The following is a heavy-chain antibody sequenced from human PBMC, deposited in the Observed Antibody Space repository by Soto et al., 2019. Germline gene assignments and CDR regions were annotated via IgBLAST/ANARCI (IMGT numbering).Heavy chain of an antibody. CDR2: IYHSGST. J-gene: IGHJ5*02. D-gene: IGHD6-6*01. CDR3: ASGLTYDSSSSHNWFDP. CDR1: GGSISSSNW. V-gene: IGHV4-4*02. Sequence: ASETLSLTCAVSGGSISSSNWWSWFRQPPGKGLEWIGEIYHSGSTNYNPSLKSRVTISVDKSKNQFSLKLSSVTAADTAVYYCASGLTYDSSSSHNWFDPWGREPWSPSPQ.